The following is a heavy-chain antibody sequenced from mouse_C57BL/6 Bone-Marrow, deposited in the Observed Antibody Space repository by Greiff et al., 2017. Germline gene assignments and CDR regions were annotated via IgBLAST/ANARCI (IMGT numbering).Heavy chain of an antibody. J-gene: IGHJ3*01. CDR2: LDPSDSYT. Sequence: QVQLQQPGAELVMPGASVKLSCKASGYTFTSYWMHWVKQRPGQGLEWIGELDPSDSYTNYNQKFKGKSTLTVDKSSSTAYMQLSSRTSEDSAVDYCERSEDGYSPWFAYWGQGTLVTVSA. CDR3: ERSEDGYSPWFAY. D-gene: IGHD2-3*01. CDR1: GYTFTSYW. V-gene: IGHV1-69*01.